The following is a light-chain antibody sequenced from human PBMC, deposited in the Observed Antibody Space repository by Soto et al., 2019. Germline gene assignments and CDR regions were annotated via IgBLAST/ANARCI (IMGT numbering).Light chain of an antibody. CDR1: SSDVGSYGL. CDR3: CSYAGSSTFV. CDR2: EAT. Sequence: QSVLTQPPSVSGSPGQSITISCTGTSSDVGSYGLVSWFQQHPGEAPKLMIYEATKRPSGVSNRFSGSKSGNTASLTISGLQAEDEADYYCCSYAGSSTFVFGSGTKLTVL. V-gene: IGLV2-23*01. J-gene: IGLJ1*01.